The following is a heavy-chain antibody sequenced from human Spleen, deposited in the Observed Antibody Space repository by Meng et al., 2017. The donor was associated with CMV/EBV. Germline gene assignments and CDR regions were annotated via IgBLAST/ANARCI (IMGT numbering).Heavy chain of an antibody. Sequence: GGSLRLSCVASAFALSVYDMNWVRQAPGKGLEWVSTISSDSTKIFYADSVKGRFIVSRDNAKNSLYLQLNRLRAEDTAVYYCARVGSGAFDIWGQGTMVTVSS. V-gene: IGHV3-21*06. CDR1: AFALSVYD. J-gene: IGHJ3*02. CDR3: ARVGSGAFDI. CDR2: ISSDSTKI. D-gene: IGHD3-16*01.